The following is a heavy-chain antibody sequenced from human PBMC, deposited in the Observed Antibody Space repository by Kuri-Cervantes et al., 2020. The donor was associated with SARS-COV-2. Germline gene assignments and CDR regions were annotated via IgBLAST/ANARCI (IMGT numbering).Heavy chain of an antibody. V-gene: IGHV3-7*01. Sequence: GESLKISCAASGFTFSSYWMSWVRQAPGKGLECVANIKQDGSEKYYVDSVKGRFTISRDNAKNSLYLQMNSLRAEDTAVYYCAREAFGYCSGGSCYSHYWGQGTLVTVSS. J-gene: IGHJ4*02. D-gene: IGHD2-15*01. CDR1: GFTFSSYW. CDR2: IKQDGSEK. CDR3: AREAFGYCSGGSCYSHY.